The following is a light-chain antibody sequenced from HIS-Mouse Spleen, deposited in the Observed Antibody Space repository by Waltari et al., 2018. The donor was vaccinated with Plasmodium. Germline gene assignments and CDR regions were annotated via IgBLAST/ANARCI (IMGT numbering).Light chain of an antibody. J-gene: IGLJ2*01. CDR3: SSYTSSSTLV. V-gene: IGLV2-14*03. CDR2: DVS. CDR1: RSEVGGYHY. Sequence: QSALTQPASVSGSPGPAITISCTGTRSEVGGYHYVSWYQQHPGKAPKLMIYDVSNRPSGVSNRFSGSKSGNTASLTISGLQAEDEADYYCSSYTSSSTLVFGGGTKLTVL.